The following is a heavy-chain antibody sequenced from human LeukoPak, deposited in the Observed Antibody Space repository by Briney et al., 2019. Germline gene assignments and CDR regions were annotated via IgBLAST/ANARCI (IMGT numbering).Heavy chain of an antibody. CDR1: GFTFDDYA. D-gene: IGHD3-10*01. J-gene: IGHJ5*02. CDR3: AKDHGSGSYLSCNWFDP. CDR2: ISWNSGSI. Sequence: PGRSLRLSCAASGFTFDDYAMHWVRQAPGKGLEWVSGISWNSGSIGYADSVKGRFTISRDNAKNSLYLQMNSLRAEDTALYYCAKDHGSGSYLSCNWFDPWGQGTLVTVSS. V-gene: IGHV3-9*01.